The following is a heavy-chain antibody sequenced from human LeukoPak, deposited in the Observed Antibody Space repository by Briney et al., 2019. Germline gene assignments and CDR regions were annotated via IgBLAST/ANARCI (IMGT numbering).Heavy chain of an antibody. Sequence: PSETLSLTCTVSGGSISSGGYYWSWIRQPPGKGLEWIGYIYHSGSTYYNPSLKSRVTISVDRSKNQFSLKLSSVTAADTAVYYCARCPSSFWSGFPATFDPWGQGTLVTVSS. V-gene: IGHV4-30-2*01. CDR3: ARCPSSFWSGFPATFDP. D-gene: IGHD3-3*01. CDR1: GGSISSGGYY. CDR2: IYHSGST. J-gene: IGHJ5*02.